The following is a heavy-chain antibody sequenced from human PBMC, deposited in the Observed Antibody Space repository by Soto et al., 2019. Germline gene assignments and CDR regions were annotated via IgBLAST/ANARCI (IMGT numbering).Heavy chain of an antibody. CDR2: INGDGSYT. Sequence: EVQLVESGGGLVQPGGSLRLSCAASGFTFSTYWMHWVRQAPEKWLLWVSHINGDGSYTDFADSVKGRFTISRDNAKNTVYLQMQILRVEDTAVYFCVRTWHGFDIWGPGTMVTVSS. CDR3: VRTWHGFDI. V-gene: IGHV3-74*01. CDR1: GFTFSTYW. J-gene: IGHJ3*02.